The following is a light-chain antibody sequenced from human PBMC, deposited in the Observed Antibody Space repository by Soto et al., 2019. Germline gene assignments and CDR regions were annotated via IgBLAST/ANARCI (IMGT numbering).Light chain of an antibody. CDR2: DVS. V-gene: IGLV2-14*04. CDR3: CSYTSTYTRV. J-gene: IGLJ1*01. CDR1: SSDIGAYNY. Sequence: GSPGQSITISCTGTSSDIGAYNYVSWYQQHPGKAPKLIIYDVSNRPSGVSNRFSGSKSDNTASLAISGLQPEDEADYYCCSYTSTYTRVFGTGTKVTVL.